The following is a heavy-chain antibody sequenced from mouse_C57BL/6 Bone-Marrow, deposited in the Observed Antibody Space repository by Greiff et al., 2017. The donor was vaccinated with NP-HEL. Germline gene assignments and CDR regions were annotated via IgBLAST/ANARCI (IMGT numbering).Heavy chain of an antibody. CDR1: GYSITSGYY. D-gene: IGHD4-1*01. CDR2: ISYDGSN. V-gene: IGHV3-6*01. J-gene: IGHJ4*01. CDR3: ARLNWAYYYAMDY. Sequence: EVKLQESGPGLVKPSQSLSLTCSVTGYSITSGYYWNWIRQFPGNKLEWMGYISYDGSNNYNPSLKNRISITRDTSKNQFFLKLNSVTTEDTATYYCARLNWAYYYAMDYWGQGTSVTVSS.